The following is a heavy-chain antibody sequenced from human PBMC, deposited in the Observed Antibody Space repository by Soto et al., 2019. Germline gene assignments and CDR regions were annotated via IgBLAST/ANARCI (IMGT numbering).Heavy chain of an antibody. CDR3: ARGQQLVDAFDI. CDR2: INPKSGGT. Sequence: APVKVSCEASGYSFTDYHIHWVRQAPGQGLEWLGRINPKSGGTSTAQKLQGRVTMTTDTSTSTAYMELRSLRSDDTAVYYCARGQQLVDAFDIWGQGTMVTVSS. V-gene: IGHV1-2*06. J-gene: IGHJ3*02. CDR1: GYSFTDYH. D-gene: IGHD6-13*01.